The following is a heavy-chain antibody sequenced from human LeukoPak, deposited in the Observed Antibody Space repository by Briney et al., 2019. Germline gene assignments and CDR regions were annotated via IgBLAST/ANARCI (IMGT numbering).Heavy chain of an antibody. CDR1: GFTFSTYS. D-gene: IGHD2-2*01. Sequence: GGSLRLSCAASGFTFSTYSMSWVRQAPGKGLGWVANIKQDGSEKYYVDPVKGRFTISRDNAKNSLYLQMNSLRAEDTAVYYCARDLCSSTSCRYNWFDPWGQGTLVTVSS. CDR3: ARDLCSSTSCRYNWFDP. J-gene: IGHJ5*02. CDR2: IKQDGSEK. V-gene: IGHV3-7*01.